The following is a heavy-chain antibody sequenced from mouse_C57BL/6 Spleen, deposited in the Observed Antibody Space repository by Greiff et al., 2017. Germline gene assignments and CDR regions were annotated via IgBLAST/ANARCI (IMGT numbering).Heavy chain of an antibody. CDR2: IDPNSGGT. V-gene: IGHV1-72*01. CDR1: GYTFTSYW. J-gene: IGHJ4*01. D-gene: IGHD2-4*01. Sequence: QVQLQQPGAELVKPGASVKLSCKASGYTFTSYWMHWVKQRPGRGLEWIGRIDPNSGGTKYNEKFKSKATLTVDKPSSTAYMQLSSLTSEDSAVYYCARSEIYYDYDVADYYAMDYWGQGTSVTVSS. CDR3: ARSEIYYDYDVADYYAMDY.